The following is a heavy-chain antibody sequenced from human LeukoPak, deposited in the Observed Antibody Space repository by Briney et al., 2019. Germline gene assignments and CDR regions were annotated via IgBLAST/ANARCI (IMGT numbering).Heavy chain of an antibody. D-gene: IGHD2-21*01. Sequence: PSETLSLTCTVSGYSISSGYYWGWIRQPPGKGLEWVANIKQDGSEKYYVDSVKGRFTISRDNAKNSLYLQMNSLRAEDTAVYYCARVLDRGVVIAIPYCDYWGQGTLVTVSS. J-gene: IGHJ4*02. CDR3: ARVLDRGVVIAIPYCDY. CDR2: IKQDGSEK. CDR1: GYSISSGYY. V-gene: IGHV3-7*01.